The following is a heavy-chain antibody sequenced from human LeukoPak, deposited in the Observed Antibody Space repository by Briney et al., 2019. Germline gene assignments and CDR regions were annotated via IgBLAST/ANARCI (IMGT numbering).Heavy chain of an antibody. V-gene: IGHV3-64*01. D-gene: IGHD7-27*01. J-gene: IGHJ4*02. CDR1: LLILGNYA. CDR2: ISSNGSNT. CDR3: ARDPNWGSIDY. Sequence: GGALRHSCAASLLILGNYAIYWVRQAPAKGLEYVSAISSNGSNTYYGRSVKGRFTISRDNSKNTLFLQMGSLRPEDMAVYYCARDPNWGSIDYWGQGPLVTVSS.